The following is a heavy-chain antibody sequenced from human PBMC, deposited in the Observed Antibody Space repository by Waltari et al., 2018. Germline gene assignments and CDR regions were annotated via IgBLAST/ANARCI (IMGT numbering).Heavy chain of an antibody. V-gene: IGHV4-39*01. CDR2: VSFGGNT. D-gene: IGHD3-10*01. J-gene: IGHJ5*02. CDR1: GGSISGASY. CDR3: ARHRGVHTGFPGLDP. Sequence: QLQLQESGPGLVKPSETLSLICTVSGGSISGASYWDWIRQSPGTGLGWIGDVSFGGNTNYNPSLKGRVTISTDTSKNQFSLRLRSVTAADTAVYYCARHRGVHTGFPGLDPWGQGTLVTVSS.